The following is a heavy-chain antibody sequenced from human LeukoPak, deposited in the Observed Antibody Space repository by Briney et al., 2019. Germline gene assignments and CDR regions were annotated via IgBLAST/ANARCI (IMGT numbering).Heavy chain of an antibody. CDR1: GFTFSSYS. CDR3: ARDFRANYYDSSGQSPLYYYYYMDV. Sequence: PGGSLRLSCAASGFTFSSYSMNWVRQAPGKGLEWVSSISSSSSYIYYADSVKGRFTISRDNAKNSLYLQMNSLRAEDTAVYYCARDFRANYYDSSGQSPLYYYYYMDVWGKGTTVTVSS. V-gene: IGHV3-21*01. J-gene: IGHJ6*03. D-gene: IGHD3-22*01. CDR2: ISSSSSYI.